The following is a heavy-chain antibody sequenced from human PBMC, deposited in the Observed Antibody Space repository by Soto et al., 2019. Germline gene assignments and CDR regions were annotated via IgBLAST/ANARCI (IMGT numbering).Heavy chain of an antibody. CDR2: IYHSGST. CDR3: ARGGSSSAGNWFDP. Sequence: SVNLSLTCDVSGGSISSGGYSWSWIRQPPGKGLEWIGYIYHSGSTYYNPSLKSRVTISVDRSKNQFSMKLSSVTAADTAVYYSARGGSSSAGNWFDPWGQGTLVT. CDR1: GGSISSGGYS. V-gene: IGHV4-30-2*01. D-gene: IGHD6-6*01. J-gene: IGHJ5*02.